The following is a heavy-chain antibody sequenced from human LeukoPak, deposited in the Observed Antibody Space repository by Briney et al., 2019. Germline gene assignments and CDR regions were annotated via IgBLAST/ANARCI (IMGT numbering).Heavy chain of an antibody. Sequence: GGSLRLSCAASGFTLSNYAMSWVRQAPGKGLEWVPSISGTGGSTYYADSVKGRFTISRDNSNNTLFLQMNSLRAEDTAVYYCAKVRTGHYFDYWGQGTLVTVSS. CDR1: GFTLSNYA. J-gene: IGHJ4*02. V-gene: IGHV3-23*01. D-gene: IGHD1-1*01. CDR2: ISGTGGST. CDR3: AKVRTGHYFDY.